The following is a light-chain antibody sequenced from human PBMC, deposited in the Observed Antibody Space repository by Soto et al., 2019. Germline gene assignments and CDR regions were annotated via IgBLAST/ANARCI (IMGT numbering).Light chain of an antibody. CDR2: LEGSGSY. V-gene: IGLV4-60*03. CDR1: SGHSSYI. J-gene: IGLJ2*01. Sequence: QPVLTQSSSASASLGSSVKLTCTLSSGHSSYIIAWHQQQPGKAPRYLMKLEGSGSYNKGSGVPDRFSGSSSGADHYLTISNLQSEDEADYYCETWDSNIVVFGGGTKLTVL. CDR3: ETWDSNIVV.